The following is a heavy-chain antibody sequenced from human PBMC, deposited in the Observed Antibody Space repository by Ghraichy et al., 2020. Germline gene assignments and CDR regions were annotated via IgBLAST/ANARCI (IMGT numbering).Heavy chain of an antibody. Sequence: GESLNISCVASGFNFSDYGMNWVRQAPGKGLEWLSYIIGVGSTTFYADSVKGRFSISRDNAKNSLYLQMNSLRDDDTDVYYCARERGGNSLRKRRDAFDIWGRGTVVTVSS. CDR3: ARERGGNSLRKRRDAFDI. D-gene: IGHD1-7*01. J-gene: IGHJ3*02. CDR1: GFNFSDYG. V-gene: IGHV3-48*02. CDR2: IIGVGSTT.